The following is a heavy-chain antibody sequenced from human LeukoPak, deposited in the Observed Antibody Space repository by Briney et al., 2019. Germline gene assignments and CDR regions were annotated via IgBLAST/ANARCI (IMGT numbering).Heavy chain of an antibody. D-gene: IGHD1-26*01. CDR2: IGYDGTKT. J-gene: IGHJ4*02. CDR1: GFTFSTYA. Sequence: GGSLRLSCAASGFTFSTYAMSWVRQAPGKGLEWVTFIGYDGTKTDYIDSVKGRFTISRDNSKNTLYLQMNSLRIEDTAVYYCAKDRGSWSYGGFDYWGQGILVTVSS. V-gene: IGHV3-30*02. CDR3: AKDRGSWSYGGFDY.